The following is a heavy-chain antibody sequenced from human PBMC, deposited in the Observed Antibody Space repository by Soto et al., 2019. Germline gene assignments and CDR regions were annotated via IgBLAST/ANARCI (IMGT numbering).Heavy chain of an antibody. Sequence: ASVKVSCKASGGTFSSYAISWVRQAPGQGLEWMGGIIPIFGTANYAQKFQGRVTITADESTSTAYMELSSLRSEDTAVYFCARGGYYYDSSPLGYWGQGTLVTVSS. D-gene: IGHD3-22*01. J-gene: IGHJ4*02. CDR2: IIPIFGTA. V-gene: IGHV1-69*13. CDR3: ARGGYYYDSSPLGY. CDR1: GGTFSSYA.